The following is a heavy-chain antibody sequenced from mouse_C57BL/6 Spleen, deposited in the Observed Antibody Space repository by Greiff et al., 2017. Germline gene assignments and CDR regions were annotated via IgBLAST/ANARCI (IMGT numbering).Heavy chain of an antibody. CDR2: IDPSDSYT. V-gene: IGHV1-59*01. J-gene: IGHJ2*01. CDR1: GYTFTSYW. Sequence: QVQLQQPGAELVRPGTSVKLSCKASGYTFTSYWMHWVKQRPGQGLEWIGVIDPSDSYTNYNQKFKGKATLTVDTSSSTAYMQLSSLTSEDSAVYYCARYVTTVVPCFDYWGQGTTLTVSS. D-gene: IGHD1-1*01. CDR3: ARYVTTVVPCFDY.